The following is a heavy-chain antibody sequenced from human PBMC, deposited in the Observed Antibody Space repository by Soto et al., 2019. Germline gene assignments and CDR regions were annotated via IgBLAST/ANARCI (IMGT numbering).Heavy chain of an antibody. J-gene: IGHJ6*02. CDR2: MNPNSGNT. V-gene: IGHV1-8*01. D-gene: IGHD2-2*01. CDR1: GYTFTSYD. Sequence: ASVKVSCKASGYTFTSYDINWVRQATGQGLEWMGWMNPNSGNTGYAQKFQGRVTMTRNTSISTAYMELSSLRSEDTAVYYCASLGYCSSTSCDGPSDYYYYGMEFCGQGTTVTVSS. CDR3: ASLGYCSSTSCDGPSDYYYYGMEF.